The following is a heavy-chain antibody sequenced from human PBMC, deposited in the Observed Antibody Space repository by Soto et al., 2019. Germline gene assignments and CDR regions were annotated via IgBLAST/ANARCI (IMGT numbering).Heavy chain of an antibody. V-gene: IGHV1-69*13. CDR1: GGTFSSYA. D-gene: IGHD6-13*01. CDR2: IIPIFGTA. CDR3: ARGGIAAAGMPWFDP. Sequence: AASVKVSCKASGGTFSSYAISWVRQAPGQGLEWMGGIIPIFGTANYAQKFQGRVTITADESTSTAYMELSSLRSEDTAVYYCARGGIAAAGMPWFDPWGQGTLVTVSS. J-gene: IGHJ5*02.